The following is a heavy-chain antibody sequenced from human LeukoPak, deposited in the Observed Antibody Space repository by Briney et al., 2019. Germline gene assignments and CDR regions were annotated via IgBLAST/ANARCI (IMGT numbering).Heavy chain of an antibody. V-gene: IGHV4-4*07. J-gene: IGHJ4*02. CDR3: ATNSGDY. CDR1: GGSIRSFY. Sequence: SETLSLTCTVSGGSIRSFYWSWIRQPAGKGLEWIRRIYSSGNTNYNPSLKSRVTMSLDASKNQFSLKLSSVTAADTAFYYCATNSGDYWGQGTLVTVSS. CDR2: IYSSGNT. D-gene: IGHD4-23*01.